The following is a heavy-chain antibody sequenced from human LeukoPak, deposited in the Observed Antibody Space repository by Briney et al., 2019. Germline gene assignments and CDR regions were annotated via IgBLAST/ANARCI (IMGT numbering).Heavy chain of an antibody. J-gene: IGHJ4*02. Sequence: ASVKVSCKTSGYTFTGSYLHWVRQVPGQGLAWMGWTNPSTGGTKSAQQFEGRVTMTRDTSNTTGYLELRSLRLDDTATYYCARGGAFCSITTCHEFDHWGQGTLVIVSS. V-gene: IGHV1-2*02. CDR2: TNPSTGGT. D-gene: IGHD2-2*01. CDR1: GYTFTGSY. CDR3: ARGGAFCSITTCHEFDH.